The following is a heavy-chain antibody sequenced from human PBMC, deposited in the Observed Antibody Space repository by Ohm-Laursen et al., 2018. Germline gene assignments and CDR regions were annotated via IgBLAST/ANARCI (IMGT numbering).Heavy chain of an antibody. J-gene: IGHJ4*02. CDR1: GFTFSNSW. V-gene: IGHV3-15*01. CDR3: ATSPPLDY. CDR2: SKSKTDGGTT. Sequence: SLRLSCAASGFTFSNSWMSWVRQAPGKGLEWVGRSKSKTDGGTTDYAAPVKGRFAISRDDSKNTLYLQMNSLKTEDTAVYYCATSPPLDYWGQGTLVTVSS.